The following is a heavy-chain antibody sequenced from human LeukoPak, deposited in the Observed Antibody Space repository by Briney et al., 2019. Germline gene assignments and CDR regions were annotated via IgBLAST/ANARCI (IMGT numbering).Heavy chain of an antibody. V-gene: IGHV3-48*03. D-gene: IGHD1-1*01. CDR3: AKDGPDKRYYYYGMDV. CDR1: GFTFSSYE. Sequence: GGSLRLSCAASGFTFSSYEMNWVRQAPGKGLEWVSYISSSGSTIYYADSVKGRFTISRDNAKNSLYLQMNSLRAEDTAVYYCAKDGPDKRYYYYGMDVWGQGTTVTVSS. J-gene: IGHJ6*02. CDR2: ISSSGSTI.